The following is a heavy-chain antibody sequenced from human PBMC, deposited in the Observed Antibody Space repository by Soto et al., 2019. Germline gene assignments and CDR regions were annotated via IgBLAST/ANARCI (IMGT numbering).Heavy chain of an antibody. CDR1: GFSLSSVGGG. CDR3: AHNFRGCGSYTGDRFDS. V-gene: IGHV2-5*02. CDR2: VFWDDDK. J-gene: IGHJ5*01. Sequence: QITLKESGPTLVKPTQTLTLTCNCSGFSLSSVGGGVGWIRQPPGKALEFLALVFWDDDKRYQPSLRSRLTITQDPSKNQVVLTMTNMDPVDTATYYCAHNFRGCGSYTGDRFDSWGQGTLVLVSS. D-gene: IGHD3-16*01.